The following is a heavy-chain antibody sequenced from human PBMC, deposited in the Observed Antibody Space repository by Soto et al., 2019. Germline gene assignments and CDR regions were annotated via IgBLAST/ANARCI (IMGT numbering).Heavy chain of an antibody. CDR2: INHSGST. CDR3: ARRCYDYIWGSYRSWFAP. Sequence: PSETLSLTCAVYGGSFSGYYWSWIRQPPGKGLEWIGEINHSGSTNYNPSLKSRVTISVDTSKNQFSLKLSSVTAADTAVYYCARRCYDYIWGSYRSWFAPWGQGTLVTVSS. J-gene: IGHJ5*02. D-gene: IGHD3-16*02. CDR1: GGSFSGYY. V-gene: IGHV4-34*01.